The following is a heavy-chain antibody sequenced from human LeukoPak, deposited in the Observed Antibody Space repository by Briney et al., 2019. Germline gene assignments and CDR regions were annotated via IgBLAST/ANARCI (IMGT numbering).Heavy chain of an antibody. CDR3: ARDFLSSGFGELFTDY. J-gene: IGHJ4*02. Sequence: GGSLRLSCAASGFTVSSNYMSWVRQAPGKGLEWVSVIYSGGSTYYADSVKGRFTISRDNSKNTLYLQMNSLRAEDTAVYYCARDFLSSGFGELFTDYWGQGTLVTVSS. V-gene: IGHV3-53*01. CDR2: IYSGGST. CDR1: GFTVSSNY. D-gene: IGHD3-10*01.